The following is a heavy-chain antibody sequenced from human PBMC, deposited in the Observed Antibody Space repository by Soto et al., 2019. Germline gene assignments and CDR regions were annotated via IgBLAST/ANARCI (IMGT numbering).Heavy chain of an antibody. J-gene: IGHJ5*02. CDR2: INPNSGAT. D-gene: IGHD2-15*01. CDR1: GYTFTGYF. V-gene: IGHV1-2*06. Sequence: QVQLVQSGAEVKKPGTSVKVSCKASGYTFTGYFIHWLRHAPGQGLEWMGRINPNSGATKYARKFQDSITMTRDTSINTPHMQLSNLRSDDTAIYYRANLPLTPNWFDPWGKRTLVTVST. CDR3: ANLPLTPNWFDP.